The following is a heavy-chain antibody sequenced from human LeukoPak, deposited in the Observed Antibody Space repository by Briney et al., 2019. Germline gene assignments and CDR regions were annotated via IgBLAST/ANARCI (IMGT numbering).Heavy chain of an antibody. D-gene: IGHD3-9*01. V-gene: IGHV1-2*02. Sequence: GASVKVSCKASGYTFTGYYMHWVRQAPGQGLEWMGWINPNSGGTNYAQKFQGRVTMTRDTSISTAYMELSRLRSDDTAVYYCAGAARVLRYFDWLLNSFFGYWGQGTLVTVSS. CDR3: AGAARVLRYFDWLLNSFFGY. CDR2: INPNSGGT. CDR1: GYTFTGYY. J-gene: IGHJ4*02.